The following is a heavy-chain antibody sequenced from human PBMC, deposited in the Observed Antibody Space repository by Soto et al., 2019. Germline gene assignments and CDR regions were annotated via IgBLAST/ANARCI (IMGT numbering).Heavy chain of an antibody. D-gene: IGHD5-12*01. CDR1: GFTFSSYA. J-gene: IGHJ4*02. CDR2: ISGSGGST. CDR3: AKDLIRGKRGYSGYGLSSIGY. V-gene: IGHV3-23*01. Sequence: PGGSLRLSCAASGFTFSSYAMSWFRQAPGKGLEWVSAISGSGGSTYYADSVKGRFTISRDNSKNTLYLQMNSLRAEDTAVYYCAKDLIRGKRGYSGYGLSSIGYWGQGTLVTVSS.